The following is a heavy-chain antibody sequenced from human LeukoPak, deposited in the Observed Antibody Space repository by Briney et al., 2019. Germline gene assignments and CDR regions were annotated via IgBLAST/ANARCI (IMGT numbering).Heavy chain of an antibody. CDR2: IRYDGTVK. CDR1: GFTISSYW. Sequence: GGSLRLSCEASGFTISSYWMTWVRQAPGKGLEWLANIRYDGTVKFYAASVKGRFTISRDNARNSLYLQMSSLRVEDTGVYYCATSLDAAMNTGGQGILVTVSS. V-gene: IGHV3-7*01. J-gene: IGHJ4*02. CDR3: ATSLDAAMNT. D-gene: IGHD5-18*01.